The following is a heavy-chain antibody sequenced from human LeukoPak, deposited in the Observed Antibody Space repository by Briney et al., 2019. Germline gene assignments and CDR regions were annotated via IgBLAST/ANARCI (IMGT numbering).Heavy chain of an antibody. D-gene: IGHD5-18*01. CDR2: IYHSGSA. J-gene: IGHJ4*02. Sequence: SETLSLTCTVSGYSITSGYNWAWIRQPPGKVLEWIGSIYHSGSAYYNPSLKSRVTISVDTSKNQFSLRLTSVTAADTAVYYCATIKRGNIFGYFDFWGQGIPVTVSS. CDR3: ATIKRGNIFGYFDF. CDR1: GYSITSGYN. V-gene: IGHV4-38-2*02.